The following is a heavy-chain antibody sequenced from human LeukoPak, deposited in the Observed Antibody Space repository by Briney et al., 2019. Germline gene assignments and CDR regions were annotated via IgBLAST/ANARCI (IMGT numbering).Heavy chain of an antibody. V-gene: IGHV1-18*03. CDR3: AREGLGELTLDC. D-gene: IGHD3-16*01. CDR2: ISTDNGDT. J-gene: IGHJ4*02. Sequence: GASVKVSCKSSGYTFTTYGITWVRQAPGQGLEWMGWISTDNGDTNYAQKLQGRVTMTTDTSTSTAYMELRSLRSDDMAVYYCAREGLGELTLDCWGQGTLVTVSS. CDR1: GYTFTTYG.